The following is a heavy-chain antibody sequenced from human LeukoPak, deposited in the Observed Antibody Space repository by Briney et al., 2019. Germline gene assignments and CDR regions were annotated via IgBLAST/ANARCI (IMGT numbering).Heavy chain of an antibody. J-gene: IGHJ5*02. D-gene: IGHD3-10*01. V-gene: IGHV3-21*01. CDR2: ISSSSSYI. CDR1: GFTFSSYS. CDR3: ARSMVRANWFDP. Sequence: GGSLRLSCAASGFTFSSYSMNWVRQAPGKGLEWVSSISSSSSYIYYADSVKGRFTISRDNAKNSLYLQMNSLRAEDTAVYYCARSMVRANWFDPWGQGTLVTVSS.